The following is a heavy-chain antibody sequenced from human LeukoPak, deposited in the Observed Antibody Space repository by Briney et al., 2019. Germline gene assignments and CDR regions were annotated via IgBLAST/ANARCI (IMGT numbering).Heavy chain of an antibody. D-gene: IGHD1-26*01. Sequence: GGSLRLSCAASGFTFDDYGMSWVRQAPGKGLEWVSGINWNGGRTGYADSVKGRFTISRDNAKNSLYLQMNSLTAEDTAVYYCARDLTRYSGNEDLDYWAQATLVTVSS. CDR1: GFTFDDYG. CDR2: INWNGGRT. J-gene: IGHJ4*02. CDR3: ARDLTRYSGNEDLDY. V-gene: IGHV3-20*04.